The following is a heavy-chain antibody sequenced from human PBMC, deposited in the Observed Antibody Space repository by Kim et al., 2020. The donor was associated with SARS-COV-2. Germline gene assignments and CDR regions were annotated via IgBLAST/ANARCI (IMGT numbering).Heavy chain of an antibody. CDR1: GGSLTGHY. CDR2: IYTSGNT. D-gene: IGHD3-10*01. Sequence: SETLSLTCTVSGGSLTGHYWSWIRQPAGKRLEWIGRIYTSGNTNSNPSLKSRLTMSVDTSKNQFSLRLTSVTAADTAVYYCSREGPGGGDYWGPGTLVTVSS. CDR3: SREGPGGGDY. V-gene: IGHV4-4*07. J-gene: IGHJ4*02.